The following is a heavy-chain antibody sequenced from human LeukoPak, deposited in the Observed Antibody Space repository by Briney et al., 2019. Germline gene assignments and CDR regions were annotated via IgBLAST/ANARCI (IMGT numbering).Heavy chain of an antibody. D-gene: IGHD2-15*01. J-gene: IGHJ6*02. CDR1: GFTFSSYG. V-gene: IGHV3-30*18. CDR3: AKDQGSHSLYYYYYGMDV. CDR2: ISYDGSNK. Sequence: GGSLRLSCAASGFTFSSYGMHWVRQAPGKGLEWVAVISYDGSNKYYADSVKGRFTISRDNSKDTLYLQMNSLRAEDTAVYYCAKDQGSHSLYYYYYGMDVWGQGTTVTVSS.